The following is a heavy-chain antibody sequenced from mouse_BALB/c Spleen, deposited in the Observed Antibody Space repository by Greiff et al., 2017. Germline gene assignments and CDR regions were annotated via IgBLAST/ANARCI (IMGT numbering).Heavy chain of an antibody. V-gene: IGHV5-12-1*01. CDR1: GFAFSSYD. CDR3: ARQRDFDY. Sequence: EVQLQESGGGLVKPGGSLKLSCAASGFAFSSYDMSWVRQTPEKRLEWVAYISSGGGSTYYPDTVKGRFTISRDNAKNTLYLQMSSLKSEDTAMYYCARQRDFDYWGQGTTLTVSS. CDR2: ISSGGGST. J-gene: IGHJ2*01.